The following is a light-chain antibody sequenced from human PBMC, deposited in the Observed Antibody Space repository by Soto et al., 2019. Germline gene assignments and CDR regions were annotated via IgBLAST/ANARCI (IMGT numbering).Light chain of an antibody. CDR2: AAS. J-gene: IGKJ4*01. V-gene: IGKV1-39*01. CDR3: QQSYSTHT. CDR1: QSISSY. Sequence: DIQMTQSPSSLSASVGDRVTITCRASQSISSYLNWYQQKPGKAPKLLIYAASSLQSGVPSRFSGSGSGTDFTLTISSLQPEYFATYYCQQSYSTHTFGGGTKVEIK.